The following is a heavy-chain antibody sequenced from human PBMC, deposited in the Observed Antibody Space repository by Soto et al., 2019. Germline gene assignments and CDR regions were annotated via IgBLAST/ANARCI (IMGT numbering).Heavy chain of an antibody. CDR1: GFTFSSYA. Sequence: GGSLRLSCAASGFTFSSYAMSWVRQAPGKGLEWVSAISGSGGSTYYADSVKGRFTISRDNSKNTPYLQMNSLRAEDTAVYYCAKVTMIVVVITYYFDYWGQGTLVTVSS. V-gene: IGHV3-23*01. CDR3: AKVTMIVVVITYYFDY. D-gene: IGHD3-22*01. J-gene: IGHJ4*02. CDR2: ISGSGGST.